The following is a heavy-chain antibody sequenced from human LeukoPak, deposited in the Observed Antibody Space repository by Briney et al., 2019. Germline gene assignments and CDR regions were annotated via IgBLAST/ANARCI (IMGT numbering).Heavy chain of an antibody. CDR2: ISSNGDSS. CDR3: VKVGILFYP. CDR1: GLSFSRYD. V-gene: IGHV3-64D*09. J-gene: IGHJ5*02. D-gene: IGHD2-15*01. Sequence: GGSLRLSCAASGLSFSRYDMHWVRQAPGKGLEYVSAISSNGDSSYYADSVKGRFTISRDNSKNTLYLQMSSLRLEDTAVYYCVKVGILFYPWGQGTLVTVSS.